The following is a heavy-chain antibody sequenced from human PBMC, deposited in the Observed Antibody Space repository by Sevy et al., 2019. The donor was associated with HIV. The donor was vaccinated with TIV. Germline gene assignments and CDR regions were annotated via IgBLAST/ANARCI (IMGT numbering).Heavy chain of an antibody. D-gene: IGHD3-16*01. CDR3: AREVGGFNWRPYYFDS. V-gene: IGHV3-7*01. J-gene: IGHJ4*02. CDR1: GFRFTDYW. CDR2: IKQDESEK. Sequence: GGSLRLSCAASGFRFTDYWMSWVRQTPGKGLEWVATIKQDESEKYYVDSVKGRFVISRDNGKTSVSLQVNGLRVEDTALYYCAREVGGFNWRPYYFDSWGQGTLVTVSS.